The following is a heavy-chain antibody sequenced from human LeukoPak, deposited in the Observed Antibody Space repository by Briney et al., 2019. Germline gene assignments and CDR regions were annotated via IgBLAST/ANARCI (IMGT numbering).Heavy chain of an antibody. V-gene: IGHV3-23*01. Sequence: GGSLRLSCAASGFTFSSYAMSWVRQAPGKGLEWVSAISGSGGSTYYADSVKGRFTISRDNSKNTLYLQMNSLRAEDTAVYYCAKGIAAAGQPKRQNRYFDLWGRGTLVTVSS. CDR2: ISGSGGST. D-gene: IGHD6-13*01. CDR3: AKGIAAAGQPKRQNRYFDL. J-gene: IGHJ2*01. CDR1: GFTFSSYA.